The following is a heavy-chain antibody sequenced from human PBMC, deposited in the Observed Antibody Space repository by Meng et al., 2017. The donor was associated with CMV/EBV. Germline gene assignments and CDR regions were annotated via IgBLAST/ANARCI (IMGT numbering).Heavy chain of an antibody. D-gene: IGHD2-21*01. V-gene: IGHV3-33*01. CDR1: GFTFNKYD. CDR2: TWSDGSNK. Sequence: SLRLSCRASGFTFNKYDMHWMRLSPGKGLEWLGFTWSDGSNKFYADSVKGRFTISRDNSNNILYLQMDSLRADDTATYYCARDLFEIGGQHTPDGGGKGKRVTVSS. J-gene: IGHJ6*04. CDR3: ARDLFEIGGQHTPDG.